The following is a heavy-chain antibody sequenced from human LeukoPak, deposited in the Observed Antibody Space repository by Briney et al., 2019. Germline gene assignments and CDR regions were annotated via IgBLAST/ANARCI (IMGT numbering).Heavy chain of an antibody. CDR1: GYSFTSYW. Sequence: GESLKISCKGSGYSFTSYWIGWVRQMPGKGLEWMGIIYPGDSDTRYSPSFQGQVTISADKSISTAYLQWSSLKASDTAMYYCARLDYGRNSDDAFDIWGQGTMVTVSS. J-gene: IGHJ3*02. CDR3: ARLDYGRNSDDAFDI. V-gene: IGHV5-51*01. CDR2: IYPGDSDT. D-gene: IGHD4-23*01.